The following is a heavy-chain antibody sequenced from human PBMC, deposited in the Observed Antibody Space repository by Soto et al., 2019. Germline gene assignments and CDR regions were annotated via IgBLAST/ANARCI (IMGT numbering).Heavy chain of an antibody. CDR1: GGTLGSYS. Sequence: QVQPVQSGAEVKKPGSSVKVSCKASGGTLGSYSINWVRQAPGQGLEWMGRIIPLFGATNYAQEFQGRVTCTADESTGTAYMELSSLRSDDTAVYYCARGHTYAYWLDPWGQGTLVTVSS. CDR2: IIPLFGAT. CDR3: ARGHTYAYWLDP. J-gene: IGHJ5*02. V-gene: IGHV1-69*15.